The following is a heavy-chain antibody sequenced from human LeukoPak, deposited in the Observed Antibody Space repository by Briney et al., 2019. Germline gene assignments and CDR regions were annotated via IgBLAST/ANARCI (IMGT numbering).Heavy chain of an antibody. D-gene: IGHD3-10*01. Sequence: ASVKVSCKASGYTFASYDINRVRQATGQGLEWMGWMNPNSGNTGYAQKFQGRVTMTRNTSISTAYMELSSLRSEDTAVYYCARGFFRGNGELNYWGQGTLVTVSS. CDR3: ARGFFRGNGELNY. V-gene: IGHV1-8*01. CDR1: GYTFASYD. J-gene: IGHJ4*02. CDR2: MNPNSGNT.